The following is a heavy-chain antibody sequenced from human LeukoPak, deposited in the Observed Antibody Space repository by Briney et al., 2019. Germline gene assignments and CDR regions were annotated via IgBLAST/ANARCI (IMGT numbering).Heavy chain of an antibody. CDR2: ISSSSSAI. CDR1: GFTFSSYS. J-gene: IGHJ3*02. CDR3: ARDFGDKEFTFGGVIPNAFDI. D-gene: IGHD3-16*02. Sequence: PGGSLRLSCAASGFTFSSYSMNWVRQAPGKGLEWVSYISSSSSAIYYADSVKGRFTISRDNAKNSLYLQMNSLRAEDTAVYYCARDFGDKEFTFGGVIPNAFDIWGQGTMVTVSS. V-gene: IGHV3-48*04.